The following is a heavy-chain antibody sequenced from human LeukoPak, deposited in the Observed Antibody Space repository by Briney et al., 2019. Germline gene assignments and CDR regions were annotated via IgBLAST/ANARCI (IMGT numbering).Heavy chain of an antibody. CDR1: GFTFSSYA. CDR2: ISYDGSNK. Sequence: PGGSLRLSCAASGFTFSSYAMHWVRQAPGKGLEWVAVISYDGSNKYYADSVKGRFTISRDNSKNTLYLQMNSLRAEDTAVYYCARGGFMITFGGVIVYHYWGQGTLVTVSS. D-gene: IGHD3-16*02. J-gene: IGHJ4*02. V-gene: IGHV3-30-3*01. CDR3: ARGGFMITFGGVIVYHY.